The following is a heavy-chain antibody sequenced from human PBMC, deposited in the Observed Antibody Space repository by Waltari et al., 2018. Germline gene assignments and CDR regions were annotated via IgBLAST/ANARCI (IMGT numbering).Heavy chain of an antibody. Sequence: QVQLQESGPGLVKPSQTLSLTCSVSGGSVNNGEFFWSWIRQPPGKGLEWIGYIYYSGGTYYNPSLKSRLTMSVDTSKSQFSLNLRSVTAADTAVYYCARREGYNSLDYWGQGILVTVSS. CDR3: ARREGYNSLDY. J-gene: IGHJ4*02. V-gene: IGHV4-30-4*01. CDR1: GGSVNNGEFF. D-gene: IGHD1-1*01. CDR2: IYYSGGT.